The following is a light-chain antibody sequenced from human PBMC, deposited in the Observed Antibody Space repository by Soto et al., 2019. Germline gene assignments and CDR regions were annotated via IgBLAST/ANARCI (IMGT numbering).Light chain of an antibody. CDR3: MQGTHWPRT. J-gene: IGKJ2*01. V-gene: IGKV2-30*01. CDR2: KVS. Sequence: DAVVTQSPLSLPVTVGQPASISCRSSRSLVYSDGNTYLAWLQQRPGQAPRRLIYKVSYRDSGVPDRFSGSGSGTDFTLKISRVEAEDVGIYYCMQGTHWPRTFGHGTKLEIK. CDR1: RSLVYSDGNTY.